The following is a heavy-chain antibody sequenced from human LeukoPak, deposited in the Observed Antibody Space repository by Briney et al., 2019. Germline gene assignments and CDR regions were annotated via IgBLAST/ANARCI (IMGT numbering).Heavy chain of an antibody. CDR3: ARVGYSSSVDY. D-gene: IGHD6-13*01. V-gene: IGHV3-21*01. CDR1: GFTFSSYS. CDR2: FSSSSTYI. J-gene: IGHJ4*02. Sequence: GGSLRLSCAASGFTFSSYSMNWVRQAPGKGLEWVSSFSSSSTYIYYADSAKGRFTISRDDAKNSLYLQMNSLRAEDTAVYYCARVGYSSSVDYWGQGTLVTVSS.